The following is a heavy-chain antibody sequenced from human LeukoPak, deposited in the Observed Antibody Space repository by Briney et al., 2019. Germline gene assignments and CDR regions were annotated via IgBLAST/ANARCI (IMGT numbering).Heavy chain of an antibody. J-gene: IGHJ3*02. CDR1: GFTFSSYW. CDR3: ARDFELDAFDI. D-gene: IGHD1-26*01. Sequence: TGGSLRLSCAASGFTFSSYWMNWVRQAPGKGLEWVANIKQDGSEKYYVDPVKGRFTISRDNAKNSLYLQMNSLRAEDTAVYYCARDFELDAFDIWGQGTMVTVSS. CDR2: IKQDGSEK. V-gene: IGHV3-7*01.